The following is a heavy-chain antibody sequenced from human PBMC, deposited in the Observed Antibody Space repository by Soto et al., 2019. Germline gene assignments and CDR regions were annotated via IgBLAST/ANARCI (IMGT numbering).Heavy chain of an antibody. CDR1: GGTFSSYS. Sequence: QVQLVQSGAEVKKPGSSVKVSCKASGGTFSSYSINWVRQAPGQGLEWMGEIIPIFGTANYAQKFQGRVTITADASTSTAFMELSSLRSEDTAVYYCARDGGRHSGGIDYWGQGTLVTVSS. CDR2: IIPIFGTA. CDR3: ARDGGRHSGGIDY. J-gene: IGHJ4*02. V-gene: IGHV1-69*01. D-gene: IGHD1-26*01.